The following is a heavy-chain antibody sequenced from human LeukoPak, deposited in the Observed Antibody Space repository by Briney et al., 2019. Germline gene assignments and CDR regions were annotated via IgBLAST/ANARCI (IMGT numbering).Heavy chain of an antibody. V-gene: IGHV3-53*01. D-gene: IGHD6-19*01. J-gene: IGHJ4*02. Sequence: GGSLRLSCAAPGFTVSSNYMSWVRQAPGKGLEWVSVIFSSGSTYYADSVKGRFTISRDNSKNTLYLQMNSLRAEDTAVYYCAREGYSNGWYRNWGQGTLVTVSS. CDR2: IFSSGST. CDR3: AREGYSNGWYRN. CDR1: GFTVSSNY.